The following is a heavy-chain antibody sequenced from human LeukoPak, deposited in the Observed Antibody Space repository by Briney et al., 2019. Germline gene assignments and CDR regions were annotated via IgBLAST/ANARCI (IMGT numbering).Heavy chain of an antibody. CDR3: AKDLGRWPAALDY. Sequence: GGSLRLSCAASGFTFSSYGMHWVRQAPGKGLEWVAFIRYDGSNKYYADSVKGRFTISRDNSKNTLYLQMNSLRAEDTAVYYCAKDLGRWPAALDYWGQGTLVTVSS. J-gene: IGHJ4*02. V-gene: IGHV3-30*02. CDR1: GFTFSSYG. CDR2: IRYDGSNK. D-gene: IGHD2-2*01.